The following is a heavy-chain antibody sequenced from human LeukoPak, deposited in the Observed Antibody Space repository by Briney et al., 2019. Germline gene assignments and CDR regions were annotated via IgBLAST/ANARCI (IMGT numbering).Heavy chain of an antibody. D-gene: IGHD3-10*01. CDR3: ARLWFGELLLNGMDV. J-gene: IGHJ6*02. CDR1: GYSFTSYW. CDR2: IYPGDSDT. Sequence: GESLKISCKGSGYSFTSYWIGWVRQMPGKGLEWMGIIYPGDSDTRYSPSFQGQVTISADKSISTAYLQWSSLKASDTAMYYCARLWFGELLLNGMDVWGQGTTVTVSS. V-gene: IGHV5-51*01.